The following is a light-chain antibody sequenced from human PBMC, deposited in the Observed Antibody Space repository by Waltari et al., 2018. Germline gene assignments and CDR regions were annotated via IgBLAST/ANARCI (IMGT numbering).Light chain of an antibody. CDR1: TSNIGAPYD. V-gene: IGLV1-40*01. J-gene: IGLJ2*01. Sequence: QSVLTQPPSVSGAPGQTVTIPCTGTTSNIGAPYDVHWYRQLPGTAPKLLIFENYKRPSGVPDRFSGSRSGTSASLAIAGLQTEDEAHYYCQSYDKSLSAMVFGGGTVLTVL. CDR2: ENY. CDR3: QSYDKSLSAMV.